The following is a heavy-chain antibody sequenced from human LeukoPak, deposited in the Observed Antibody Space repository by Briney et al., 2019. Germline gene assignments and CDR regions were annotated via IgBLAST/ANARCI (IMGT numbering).Heavy chain of an antibody. D-gene: IGHD3/OR15-3a*01. CDR2: ITSSSNT. CDR1: GFIFSSYS. V-gene: IGHV3-21*01. Sequence: GGSLRLSCAASGFIFSSYSMNWVRQAPGKGLEWVSSITSSSNTYYADSVKGRFTISRDNAKNSLYLQMNSLRAKDTAVYYCTRDNSLGGRVIVDHWGQGTLVTVSS. CDR3: TRDNSLGGRVIVDH. J-gene: IGHJ4*02.